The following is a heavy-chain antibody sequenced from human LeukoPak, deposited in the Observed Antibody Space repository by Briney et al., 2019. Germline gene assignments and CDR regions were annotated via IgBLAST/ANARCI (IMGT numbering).Heavy chain of an antibody. J-gene: IGHJ6*03. Sequence: SVKVSCKASGGTFSSYAISWVRQAPGQGLEWMGGIIPIFGTANYAQKFQGRVTITADESTSTAYMELSSLRSEGTAVYYCARGRYYDFWSGYYTVSPDYYYYYMDVWGKGTTVTVSS. CDR3: ARGRYYDFWSGYYTVSPDYYYYYMDV. CDR1: GGTFSSYA. D-gene: IGHD3-3*01. V-gene: IGHV1-69*13. CDR2: IIPIFGTA.